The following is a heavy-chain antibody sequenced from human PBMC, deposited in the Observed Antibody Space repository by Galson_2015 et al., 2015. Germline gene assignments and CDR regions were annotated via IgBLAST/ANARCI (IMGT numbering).Heavy chain of an antibody. J-gene: IGHJ6*03. CDR2: INPISGGT. CDR3: AREVAVTPVYMDV. V-gene: IGHV1-2*06. D-gene: IGHD2-15*01. Sequence: SVKVSCKASGYTFTDYYMHWVRQAPGQGLEWMGRINPISGGTNYAQKFQGRVTMTRDTSISTAYMELSRLRSDDTAVYYCAREVAVTPVYMDVWGKGTTVTVSS. CDR1: GYTFTDYY.